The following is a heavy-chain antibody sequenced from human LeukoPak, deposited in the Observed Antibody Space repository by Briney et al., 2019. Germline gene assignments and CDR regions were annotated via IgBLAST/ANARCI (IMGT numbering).Heavy chain of an antibody. D-gene: IGHD3-22*01. V-gene: IGHV4-59*08. J-gene: IGHJ3*02. Sequence: PSETLSLTCTVSGGSISSYYWSWIRQPPGKGLEWIGYIYYSGSTNYNPSLKSRVTISVDTSKNQFSLKLSSVTAADTAVYYCARLGRYYDSSGYYSPDAFDIWGQGTMVTVSS. CDR3: ARLGRYYDSSGYYSPDAFDI. CDR1: GGSISSYY. CDR2: IYYSGST.